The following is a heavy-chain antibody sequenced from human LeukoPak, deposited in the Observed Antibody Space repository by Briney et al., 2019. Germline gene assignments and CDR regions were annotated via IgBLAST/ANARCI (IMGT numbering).Heavy chain of an antibody. J-gene: IGHJ4*02. Sequence: PGGSLRLSCRGSGFIYGNYWMTWVRQAPGKGLEWVSSISGTGGSTHYADSVKGRFTISRDNSKNTLYLQMNSLRAGDTAVYYCAKSSYYDSSGFYREYYFDYWGQGTLVPVSS. CDR3: AKSSYYDSSGFYREYYFDY. D-gene: IGHD3-22*01. V-gene: IGHV3-23*01. CDR2: ISGTGGST. CDR1: GFIYGNYW.